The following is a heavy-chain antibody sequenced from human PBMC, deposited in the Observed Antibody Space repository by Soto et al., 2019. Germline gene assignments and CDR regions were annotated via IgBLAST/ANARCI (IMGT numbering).Heavy chain of an antibody. D-gene: IGHD3-10*01. J-gene: IGHJ6*02. CDR1: GFTFSNAW. CDR3: TTRSVQDYYYGMEV. V-gene: IGHV3-15*07. Sequence: EVQLVESGGGLVQPGGSLRLSCAASGFTFSNAWMNWVRQAPGKGLEWVGRIKSKTDGGTTDYAAHVKGRFTISRDEAKNTLYLRMNCLKTEYTAVYYCTTRSVQDYYYGMEVWGQGTTVTVPS. CDR2: IKSKTDGGTT.